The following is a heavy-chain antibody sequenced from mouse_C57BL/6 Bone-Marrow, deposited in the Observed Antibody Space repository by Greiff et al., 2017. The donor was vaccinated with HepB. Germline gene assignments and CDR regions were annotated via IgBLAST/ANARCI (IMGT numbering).Heavy chain of an antibody. D-gene: IGHD1-1*01. Sequence: QVQLQQSGPGLVQPSQSLSITCTVSGFSLTSYGIHWVRQSPGKGLEWLGVICRGGSTDYNAAFMSRLSITKDNYKSQVFFKMNSLQADDTAIYYCAKNIFLTTVVALDYWGQGTTLTVSS. CDR3: AKNIFLTTVVALDY. J-gene: IGHJ2*01. V-gene: IGHV2-5*01. CDR1: GFSLTSYG. CDR2: ICRGGST.